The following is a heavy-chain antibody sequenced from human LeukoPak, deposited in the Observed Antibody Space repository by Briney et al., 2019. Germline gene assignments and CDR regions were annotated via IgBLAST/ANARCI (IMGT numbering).Heavy chain of an antibody. CDR2: LTGSGRDT. V-gene: IGHV3-23*01. J-gene: IGHJ4*02. Sequence: PGGSLRLSCAASGFTLNIYAKNWVRQAPGKGLDEVSSLTGSGRDTYYTDSVKGRFTISRDNSKNTLYLQMNHLTPADTAVYYCEKIAATDPIDFWGQGTLVTVSS. CDR3: EKIAATDPIDF. D-gene: IGHD6-13*01. CDR1: GFTLNIYA.